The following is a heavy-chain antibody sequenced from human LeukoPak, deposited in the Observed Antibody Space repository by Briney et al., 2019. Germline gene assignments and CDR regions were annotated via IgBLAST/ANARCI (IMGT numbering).Heavy chain of an antibody. Sequence: PGGSLRLSCAASGFTFSNAWMSWVRQAPGKGLEWVGRIKSKTVGGTTDYAAPVKGRFTISRDDSKNTLYLQMNSLKTEDTAVYYCTTEVVGPWGQGTLVTVSS. CDR2: IKSKTVGGTT. J-gene: IGHJ5*02. CDR1: GFTFSNAW. CDR3: TTEVVGP. V-gene: IGHV3-15*01. D-gene: IGHD2-2*01.